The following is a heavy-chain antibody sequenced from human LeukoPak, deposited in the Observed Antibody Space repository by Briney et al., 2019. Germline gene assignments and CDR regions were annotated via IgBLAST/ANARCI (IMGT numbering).Heavy chain of an antibody. CDR1: GGSITSGSYY. D-gene: IGHD3/OR15-3a*01. Sequence: SQTLSLTCTVSGGSITSGSYYWNWIRQPAGKGLEWIGRIYISDSTNYNPSLKSRVTISVDTSKNQFSLNLSSVTAADTAVYYCARGRLADSFDYWGQGILVTVSS. CDR2: IYISDST. V-gene: IGHV4-61*02. J-gene: IGHJ4*02. CDR3: ARGRLADSFDY.